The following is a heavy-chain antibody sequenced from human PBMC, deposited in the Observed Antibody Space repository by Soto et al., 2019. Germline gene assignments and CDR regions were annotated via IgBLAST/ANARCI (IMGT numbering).Heavy chain of an antibody. CDR2: INPSGGST. J-gene: IGHJ1*01. V-gene: IGHV1-46*01. CDR3: AGADGGGYPGGCVPH. Sequence: QVQLVQSGAEVKKPGASVKVSCKASGYTFTSYYMHWVRQAPGQGLEWMGIINPSGGSTSYAQKFRSRVTMTRDRSERPVYMVLGCVRSAATAVYCRAGADGGGYPGGCVPHGGQGTLVTVSS. D-gene: IGHD6-19*01. CDR1: GYTFTSYY.